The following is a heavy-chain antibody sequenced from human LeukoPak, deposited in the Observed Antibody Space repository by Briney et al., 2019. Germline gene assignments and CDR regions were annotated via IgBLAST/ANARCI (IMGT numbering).Heavy chain of an antibody. CDR3: ARDSLYCSGGSCLAIDY. CDR1: GFTFSNYG. J-gene: IGHJ4*02. D-gene: IGHD2-15*01. V-gene: IGHV3-30*03. Sequence: GGSLRLSCAASGFTFSNYGMHWVRQAPGKGLEWVAVISYDGRNKYYTDSVKGRFTISRDNSMNTLYLQMNSLRPEDTAVYYCARDSLYCSGGSCLAIDYWGQGSLVTVSS. CDR2: ISYDGRNK.